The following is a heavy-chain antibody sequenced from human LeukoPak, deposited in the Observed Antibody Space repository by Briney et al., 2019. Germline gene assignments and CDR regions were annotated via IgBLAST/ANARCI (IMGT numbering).Heavy chain of an antibody. V-gene: IGHV4-59*01. CDR2: LYYSGST. Sequence: NPSETLSLTCTVSGDSIRSYYWSWIRQPPGKGLEWIGFLYYSGSTNCNPSLKGRVTMAVDTSTNQFSLKLSSVTAADTAVYYCARGRESYGFNYWFDPWGQGTLVSVSS. CDR1: GDSIRSYY. J-gene: IGHJ5*02. D-gene: IGHD5-18*01. CDR3: ARGRESYGFNYWFDP.